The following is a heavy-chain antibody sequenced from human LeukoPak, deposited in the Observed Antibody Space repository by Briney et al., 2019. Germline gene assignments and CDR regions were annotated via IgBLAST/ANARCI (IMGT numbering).Heavy chain of an antibody. CDR1: GFTFSSYA. D-gene: IGHD1-26*01. CDR3: ARDSYSGSYFVY. V-gene: IGHV3-30-3*01. J-gene: IGHJ4*02. Sequence: GGSLRLSCAASGFTFSSYAMHWVRQAPGKGLEWVAVISYDGSNKYYADSVKGRFTISRDNSKNTLYLQMNSLRAEDTAAYYCARDSYSGSYFVYWGQGTLVTVSS. CDR2: ISYDGSNK.